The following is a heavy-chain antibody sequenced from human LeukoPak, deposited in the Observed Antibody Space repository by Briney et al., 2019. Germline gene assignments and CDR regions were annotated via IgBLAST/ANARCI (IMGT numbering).Heavy chain of an antibody. J-gene: IGHJ4*02. D-gene: IGHD5-18*01. Sequence: PGGSLRLSCAASGFTVSSNYMSWVRQAPGKGLEWVSVIYSGGSTYYADSVKGRFTISRDNSKNTLYLQMNSLRAEDTAVYYCARDTRGSSYGNIDYWGQGTLVTVSS. V-gene: IGHV3-53*01. CDR3: ARDTRGSSYGNIDY. CDR2: IYSGGST. CDR1: GFTVSSNY.